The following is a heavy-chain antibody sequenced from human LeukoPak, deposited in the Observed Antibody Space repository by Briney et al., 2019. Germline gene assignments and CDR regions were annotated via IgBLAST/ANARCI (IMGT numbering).Heavy chain of an antibody. CDR3: ARRRGGYPD. V-gene: IGHV4-34*01. CDR1: SVTFSSYC. Sequence: WETLTLTCATYSVTFSSYCLSWIRQAPGKGLEWIAEINYSGSTNYDESVKSRFTISVDTSKNKFSLLLSSVTAADTAVYYCARRRGGYPDWGQRTMGTVSS. CDR2: INYSGST. D-gene: IGHD5-12*01. J-gene: IGHJ3*01.